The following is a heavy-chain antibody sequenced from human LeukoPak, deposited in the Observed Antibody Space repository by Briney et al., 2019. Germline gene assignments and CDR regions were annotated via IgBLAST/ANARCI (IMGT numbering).Heavy chain of an antibody. CDR3: ARLGFSNSGSYLAPSDY. CDR1: GGSISGYY. Sequence: SETLSLTCTVSGGSISGYYWSWIRQPPGKGLEWIGYIYYSGGTNYNPSLKSRVTISVDTSKNQFSLKLSSVTAADTAVYYCARLGFSNSGSYLAPSDYWGQGTLVTVSS. V-gene: IGHV4-59*08. J-gene: IGHJ4*02. CDR2: IYYSGGT. D-gene: IGHD1-26*01.